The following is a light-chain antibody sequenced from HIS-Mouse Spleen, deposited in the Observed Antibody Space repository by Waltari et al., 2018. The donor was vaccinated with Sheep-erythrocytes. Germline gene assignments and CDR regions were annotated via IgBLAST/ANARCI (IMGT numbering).Light chain of an antibody. CDR3: AAWDDSLNGRV. CDR2: SNN. Sequence: QSVLTQPPSASGTPGQRVTISCSGSSSNIGSNTVNWSQQLPGTAPKLLIYSNNQQPSGVPDGFSCSKSGTSSSLAISGLQSEDEADYYCAAWDDSLNGRVFGGGTKLTVL. V-gene: IGLV1-44*01. J-gene: IGLJ3*02. CDR1: SSNIGSNT.